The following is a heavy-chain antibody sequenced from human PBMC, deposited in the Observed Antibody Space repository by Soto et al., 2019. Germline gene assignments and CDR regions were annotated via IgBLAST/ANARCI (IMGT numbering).Heavy chain of an antibody. Sequence: GASVKVSCKASGYTFTGYCMHWVRQAPGQGLEWMGWINPNSGGTNYAQKFQGWVTMTRDTSISTAYMELSRLRSDDTAVYYCARDNYDFWSGYSRALDYWGQGTLVTVSS. J-gene: IGHJ4*02. V-gene: IGHV1-2*04. CDR2: INPNSGGT. CDR3: ARDNYDFWSGYSRALDY. D-gene: IGHD3-3*01. CDR1: GYTFTGYC.